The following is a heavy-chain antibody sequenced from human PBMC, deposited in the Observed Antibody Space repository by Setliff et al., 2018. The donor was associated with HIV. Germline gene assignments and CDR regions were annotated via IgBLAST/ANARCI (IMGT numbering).Heavy chain of an antibody. V-gene: IGHV1-3*01. CDR3: ARNGGPYAGGALYYYYGMDV. Sequence: ASVKVSCKASGYTFTTYAMHWVRQAPGQRLEWMGWINAGNGNTKYSQKFQGRVTITWDTSASTAYMELSSLRSGDTAVYYCARNGGPYAGGALYYYYGMDVWGQGTTVTVSS. CDR1: GYTFTTYA. D-gene: IGHD3-16*01. J-gene: IGHJ6*02. CDR2: INAGNGNT.